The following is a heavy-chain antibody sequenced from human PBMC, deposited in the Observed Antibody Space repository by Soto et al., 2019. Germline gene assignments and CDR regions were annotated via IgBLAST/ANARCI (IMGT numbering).Heavy chain of an antibody. J-gene: IGHJ6*02. CDR2: IYYSGST. CDR1: GGSISSGGYY. Sequence: SETLSLTCTVSGGSISSGGYYWVWIRQHPGKGLEWIGYIYYSGSTYYNPSLKSRVTISVDTSKNQFSLKLSSVTAADTAVYYCARAPLISIFFAYGMDVWGQGTTVTVS. D-gene: IGHD3-3*02. V-gene: IGHV4-31*03. CDR3: ARAPLISIFFAYGMDV.